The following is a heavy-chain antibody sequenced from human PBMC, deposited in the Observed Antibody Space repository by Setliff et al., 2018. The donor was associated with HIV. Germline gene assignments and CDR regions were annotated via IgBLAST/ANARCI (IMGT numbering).Heavy chain of an antibody. CDR1: GFTFKNYA. J-gene: IGHJ6*02. CDR3: ARKLLTRPNYYGMDV. V-gene: IGHV3-48*04. Sequence: GGSLRLSCAASGFTFKNYAMNWVRQAPGKGLEWVSDIYNSGSTIYYADSVKGRFTISRDNAKNSLYLQMNSLRAEDTAVYYCARKLLTRPNYYGMDVWGQGTTVTVSS. D-gene: IGHD2-15*01. CDR2: IYNSGSTI.